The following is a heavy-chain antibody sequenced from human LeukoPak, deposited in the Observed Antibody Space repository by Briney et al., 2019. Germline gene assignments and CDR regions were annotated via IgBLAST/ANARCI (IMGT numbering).Heavy chain of an antibody. J-gene: IGHJ5*02. CDR2: IYYSGST. V-gene: IGHV4-59*01. Sequence: ASETLSLTCTVSGGSISSYYWSWIRQPPGKGLEWIGYIYYSGSTNYNPSLKSRVTISVDTSKNQFSLKLSSVTAADTAVYYCARSRPYCSSTSCYMGWFDPWGQGTLVTVSS. CDR1: GGSISSYY. CDR3: ARSRPYCSSTSCYMGWFDP. D-gene: IGHD2-2*02.